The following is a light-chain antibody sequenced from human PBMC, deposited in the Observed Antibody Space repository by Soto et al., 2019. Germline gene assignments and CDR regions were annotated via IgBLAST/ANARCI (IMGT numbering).Light chain of an antibody. CDR1: QSISIW. J-gene: IGKJ1*01. Sequence: DIEMTQSPSTLSASVRDRVTLFRRASQSISIWLAWYQQKPGKAPRLLIYEASRLERGVPSRISGSGSGTQFTLTISSLQPDDFATYYCQQYTNYPWTFGQGTKVDIK. CDR3: QQYTNYPWT. V-gene: IGKV1-5*03. CDR2: EAS.